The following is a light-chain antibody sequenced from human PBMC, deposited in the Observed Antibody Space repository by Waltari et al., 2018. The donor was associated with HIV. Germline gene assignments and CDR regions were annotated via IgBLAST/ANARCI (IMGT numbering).Light chain of an antibody. V-gene: IGLV2-14*03. CDR3: ASFTGDHTLL. CDR1: DSDLGLYNF. CDR2: DVD. Sequence: SAVTQPASVSGLPGPSLTISCTGDDSDLGLYNFVLWYQQHPGTLPRLILYDVDSRASGISHRFSGSMSGHTASLNISGLRAEDEADYYCASFTGDHTLLFGGGTKVTVL. J-gene: IGLJ2*01.